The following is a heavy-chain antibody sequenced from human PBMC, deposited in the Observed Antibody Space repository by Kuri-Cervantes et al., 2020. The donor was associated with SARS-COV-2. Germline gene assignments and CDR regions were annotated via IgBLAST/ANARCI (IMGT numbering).Heavy chain of an antibody. CDR1: GFTFGDYA. D-gene: IGHD3-3*01. V-gene: IGHV3-49*04. J-gene: IGHJ4*02. CDR2: IRSKAYGGTT. CDR3: TRENFWSGYSDY. Sequence: GGSLRLSCTASGFTFGDYAMSWVRQAPGKGLEWVGFIRSKAYGGTTEYAASVKGRFTISRDDSKSIAYLQMNSLKTEDTAVYYCTRENFWSGYSDYWGQGTLVTVSS.